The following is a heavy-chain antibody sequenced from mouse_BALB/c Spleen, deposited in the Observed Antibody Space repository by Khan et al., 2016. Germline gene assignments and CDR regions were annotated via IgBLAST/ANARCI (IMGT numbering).Heavy chain of an antibody. CDR2: IRYSGST. D-gene: IGHD1-2*01. J-gene: IGHJ1*01. CDR3: TRSPTATRYFDV. CDR1: GYSITSDYA. Sequence: VQLKESGPGLVKPSQSLSLTCTVTGYSITSDYAWNWIRQFPGNKLEWMGYIRYSGSTTYNPSLKSRISITRDTSKNQFFLQLYSVTTADTATYYGTRSPTATRYFDVWGAGTTVTVSS. V-gene: IGHV3-2*02.